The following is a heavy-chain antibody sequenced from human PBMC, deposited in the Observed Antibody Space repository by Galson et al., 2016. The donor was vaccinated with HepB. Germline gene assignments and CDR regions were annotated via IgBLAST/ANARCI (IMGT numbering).Heavy chain of an antibody. CDR2: IKKDGSEI. CDR3: TREFDL. Sequence: SLRLSCAASGFTFTTHTMNWVRQAPGKGLEWLANIKKDGSEINYVDSVKGRFTISRDNAKNSLFLQVNTLRVEDTAVYYRTREFDLWGRGTRVTVSS. J-gene: IGHJ2*01. V-gene: IGHV3-7*01. CDR1: GFTFTTHT.